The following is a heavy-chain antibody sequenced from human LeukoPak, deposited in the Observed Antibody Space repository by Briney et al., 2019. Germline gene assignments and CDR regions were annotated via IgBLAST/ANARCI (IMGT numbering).Heavy chain of an antibody. V-gene: IGHV3-33*01. D-gene: IGHD6-19*01. CDR1: GFTFSSYG. CDR3: ARDLLAVAGTKSNGMDV. J-gene: IGHJ6*02. CDR2: IWYDGSNK. Sequence: PGGSPRLSCAASGFTFSSYGMHWVRQAPGKGLEWVAVIWYDGSNKYYADSVKGRFTISRDNSKNTLYLQMNSLRAEDTAVYYCARDLLAVAGTKSNGMDVWGQGTTVTVSS.